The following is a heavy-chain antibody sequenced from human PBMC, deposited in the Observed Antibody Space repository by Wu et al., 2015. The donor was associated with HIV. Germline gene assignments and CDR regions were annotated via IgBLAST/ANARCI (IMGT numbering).Heavy chain of an antibody. CDR3: ARSYCSGDCYADY. Sequence: QVQLVQSGAEVKKPGASVKVSCKASGYIFSDYYMHWVRQAPGQGLEWMGIIHPSVGSPMYAQKFQGRVTMTRDTSTGTVYLELSTLRSEDSALYYCARSYCSGDCYADYWGQGTLVTVSS. V-gene: IGHV1-46*01. CDR2: IHPSVGSP. CDR1: GYIFSDYY. D-gene: IGHD2-21*02. J-gene: IGHJ4*02.